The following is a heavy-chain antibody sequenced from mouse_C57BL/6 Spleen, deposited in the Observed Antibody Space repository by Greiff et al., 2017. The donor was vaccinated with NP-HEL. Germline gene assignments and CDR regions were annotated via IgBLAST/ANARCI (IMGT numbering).Heavy chain of an antibody. J-gene: IGHJ2*01. CDR2: IDPSDSET. Sequence: VQLQQPGAELVRPGSSVKLSCKASGYTFTSYWLHWVKQRPIQGLEWIGNIDPSDSETHYNQKFKDKATLTVDKSSSTAYMQLSSLTSEDSAVYYCARVGRIYYGSSYDFDYWGQGTTLTVSS. CDR3: ARVGRIYYGSSYDFDY. CDR1: GYTFTSYW. D-gene: IGHD1-1*01. V-gene: IGHV1-52*01.